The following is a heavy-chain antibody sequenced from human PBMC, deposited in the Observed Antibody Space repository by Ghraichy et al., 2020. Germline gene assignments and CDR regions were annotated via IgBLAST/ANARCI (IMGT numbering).Heavy chain of an antibody. CDR3: ARDPQRTNGVPIFDP. CDR1: GGTFSSYA. D-gene: IGHD2-8*01. Sequence: SVKVSCKASGGTFSSYAISWVRQAPGQGLEWMGGIIPIFGTANYAQKFQGRVTITADESTSTAYMELSSLRSEDTAVYYCARDPQRTNGVPIFDPWGQGTLVTVSS. V-gene: IGHV1-69*13. CDR2: IIPIFGTA. J-gene: IGHJ5*02.